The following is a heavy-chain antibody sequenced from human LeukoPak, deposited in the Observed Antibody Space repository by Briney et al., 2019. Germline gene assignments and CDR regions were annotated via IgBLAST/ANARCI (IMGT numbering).Heavy chain of an antibody. CDR1: GGSLSGYY. CDR2: INHSGST. CDR3: ARRYGTTHHRYFDL. Sequence: SSDTLSLTCAVYGGSLSGYYWSWIRKPPEKGLEWIGEINHSGSTNYNPSLKSRVSISVDTSKNQFSLKLRSVTAADTAVYYCARRYGTTHHRYFDLWGRGTLVTVSS. V-gene: IGHV4-34*01. J-gene: IGHJ2*01. D-gene: IGHD4-11*01.